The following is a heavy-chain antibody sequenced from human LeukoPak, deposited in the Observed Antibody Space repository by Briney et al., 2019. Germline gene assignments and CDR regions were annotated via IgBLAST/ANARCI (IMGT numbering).Heavy chain of an antibody. CDR1: GGSISSSSYY. J-gene: IGHJ6*03. CDR3: ARRYCSSTSCYDYMDV. D-gene: IGHD2-2*01. V-gene: IGHV4-39*01. Sequence: SETLSLTCTVSGGSISSSSYYWGWIRQPPGKGLEWIGSIYYSGSTYYNPSFKSRVTISVDTSKNQFSLKLSSVTAADTAVYYCARRYCSSTSCYDYMDVWGKGTTVTVSS. CDR2: IYYSGST.